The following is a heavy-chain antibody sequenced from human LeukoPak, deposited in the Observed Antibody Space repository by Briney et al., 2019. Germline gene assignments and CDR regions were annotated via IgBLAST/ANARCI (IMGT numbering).Heavy chain of an antibody. D-gene: IGHD2-2*01. V-gene: IGHV3-23*01. CDR2: ISGSGGST. J-gene: IGHJ3*02. Sequence: GGSLRLSCAASGFTFSSYAMSWVRQAPGKGLEWVSAISGSGGSTYYADSVKGRFTISRDNSKNTLYLQMNSLRAEDTAVYYCAKVVRSPDIVVVPAAIGAFDTWGQGTMVTVSS. CDR1: GFTFSSYA. CDR3: AKVVRSPDIVVVPAAIGAFDT.